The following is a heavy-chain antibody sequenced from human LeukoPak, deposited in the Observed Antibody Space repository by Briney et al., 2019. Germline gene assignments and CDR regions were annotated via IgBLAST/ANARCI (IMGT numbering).Heavy chain of an antibody. CDR3: ARDGNGFVVVPAAKVFDP. V-gene: IGHV4-4*02. D-gene: IGHD2-2*01. Sequence: ASETLSLTCAVSGGPISRSNWRSRPRQPPGKGLEWIGEIYHSGSTNYNPSLKSRVTISVDTSKNQFSLKLSSVTAADTAVYYCARDGNGFVVVPAAKVFDPWGQGTLVTVSS. CDR1: GGPISRSNW. CDR2: IYHSGST. J-gene: IGHJ5*02.